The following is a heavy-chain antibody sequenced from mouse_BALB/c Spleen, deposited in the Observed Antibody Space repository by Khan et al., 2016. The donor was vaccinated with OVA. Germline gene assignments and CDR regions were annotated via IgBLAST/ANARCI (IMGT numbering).Heavy chain of an antibody. J-gene: IGHJ1*01. CDR2: INTYSGEP. V-gene: IGHV9-3-1*01. CDR3: ARSNSYWYFDV. D-gene: IGHD4-1*02. CDR1: GYTFTNYG. Sequence: QIQLVQSGPELKKPGETVKISCKASGYTFTNYGMNWVKQAPGKGLKWMGWINTYSGEPTYAADFKGRSAFSLETSASTAYLQIQNLKNEATATYFCARSNSYWYFDVWGAGTTVTVSS.